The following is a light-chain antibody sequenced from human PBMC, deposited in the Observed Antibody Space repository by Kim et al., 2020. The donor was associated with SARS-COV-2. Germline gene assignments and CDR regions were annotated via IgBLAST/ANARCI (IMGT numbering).Light chain of an antibody. J-gene: IGKJ2*03. CDR3: QQYYSTPPS. V-gene: IGKV4-1*01. CDR1: QTVLYNSNNKNY. CDR2: CAS. Sequence: RATLNCNASQTVLYNSNNKNYLAWYQQKPGQAPKLLIYCASIRESGVSDRFSGSGSETDFTLTISSLQAEDVAVYYCQQYYSTPPSFGQGTKLEI.